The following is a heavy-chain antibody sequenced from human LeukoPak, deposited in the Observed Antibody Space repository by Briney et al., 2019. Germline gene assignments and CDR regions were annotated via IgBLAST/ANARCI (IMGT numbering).Heavy chain of an antibody. CDR3: ARGDYVWGSNRLGWFDP. CDR1: GGSISSGDYY. Sequence: PSETLSLTCTVSGGSISSGDYYWSWIRQPPGKGLEWIGYIYYSGSTNYNASLKSRVTMSIDTSKNQFSLKLSSVTAADTAVYYCARGDYVWGSNRLGWFDPWGQGTQVTISS. D-gene: IGHD3-16*02. J-gene: IGHJ5*02. CDR2: IYYSGST. V-gene: IGHV4-61*08.